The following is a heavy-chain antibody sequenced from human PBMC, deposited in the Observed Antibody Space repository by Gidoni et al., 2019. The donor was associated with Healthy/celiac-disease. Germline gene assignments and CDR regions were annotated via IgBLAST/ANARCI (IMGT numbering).Heavy chain of an antibody. D-gene: IGHD2-8*01. V-gene: IGHV3-23*01. CDR1: GFTFGSSA. Sequence: EVQLLESGGGFVQPGGSLRLSCAGSGFTFGSSAMSWVRQAPWKGLGWVSAISGSGGSTYYADAVKGRFTISRDNSKNTLYLQMISLRAEDTAVYYCAKVGLGVLMVYASDYYFDYWGQGTLVTVSS. CDR2: ISGSGGST. J-gene: IGHJ4*02. CDR3: AKVGLGVLMVYASDYYFDY.